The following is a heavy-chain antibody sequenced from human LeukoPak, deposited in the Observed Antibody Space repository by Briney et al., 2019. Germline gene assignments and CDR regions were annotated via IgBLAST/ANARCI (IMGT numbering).Heavy chain of an antibody. CDR3: ARDLEGGSYYPPDAFDI. J-gene: IGHJ3*02. Sequence: GASVKVSCKASGYTFTSYYMHWVRQAPGQGLEWMGIINPSGGSTSYAQKLQGRVTMTTDTSTSTAYMELRSLRSDDTAVYYCARDLEGGSYYPPDAFDIWGQGTMVTVSS. CDR2: INPSGGST. CDR1: GYTFTSYY. V-gene: IGHV1-46*01. D-gene: IGHD1-26*01.